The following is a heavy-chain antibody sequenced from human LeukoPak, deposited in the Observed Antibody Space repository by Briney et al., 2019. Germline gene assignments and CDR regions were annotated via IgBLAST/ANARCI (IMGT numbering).Heavy chain of an antibody. CDR2: IVVGSGNT. D-gene: IGHD3-10*01. Sequence: SVKVSCKASGFTFTSSAVQWVRQARGQRLEWIGCIVVGSGNTNYAQKFQERVTITRDMSTSLVYMELSSLRSEDTAVYYCARGKVVTMVRGVIITYFDYWGQGTLVTVSS. CDR1: GFTFTSSA. V-gene: IGHV1-58*01. CDR3: ARGKVVTMVRGVIITYFDY. J-gene: IGHJ4*02.